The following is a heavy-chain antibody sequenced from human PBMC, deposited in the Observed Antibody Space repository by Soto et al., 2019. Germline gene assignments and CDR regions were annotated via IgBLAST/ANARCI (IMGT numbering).Heavy chain of an antibody. Sequence: QVQLAQSANEVKKPGASVRVSCKAAGYTFIRYGIAWVRQAPGQGLEWMGWISPYNDYTVYAQKFQGRVSMTAETSTRTVDLTLRGLKSDDTAVYYCARGGYYDNSWGKLSHYGLDVWGQGTSVSVSS. D-gene: IGHD3-16*01. J-gene: IGHJ6*02. CDR1: GYTFIRYG. CDR2: ISPYNDYT. V-gene: IGHV1-18*01. CDR3: ARGGYYDNSWGKLSHYGLDV.